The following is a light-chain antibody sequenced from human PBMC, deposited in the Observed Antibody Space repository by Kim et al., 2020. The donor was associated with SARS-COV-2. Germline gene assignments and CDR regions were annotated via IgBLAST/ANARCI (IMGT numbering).Light chain of an antibody. CDR2: KAS. Sequence: DIQMTQSPSTLSASIGDRVTITCRASQSISSWLAWYQQKAGKAPKLLIYKASSLESGVPSRFSGSGSGTEFTLTISSLQPDDLATSYCQQYNSYSITFGQGTRLEIK. CDR3: QQYNSYSIT. CDR1: QSISSW. J-gene: IGKJ5*01. V-gene: IGKV1-5*03.